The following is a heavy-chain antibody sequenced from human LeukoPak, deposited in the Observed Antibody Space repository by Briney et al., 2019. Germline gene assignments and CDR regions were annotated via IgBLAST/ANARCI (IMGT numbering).Heavy chain of an antibody. J-gene: IGHJ4*02. CDR2: IYYSEST. CDR1: GGSMSSSRYY. D-gene: IGHD4-17*01. Sequence: SETLSLTCTVSGGSMSSSRYYWGWIRQPPGKGLEWIGSIYYSESTYQNPSLKSRVTISVDTSKNQFSLKLSSVTAADTAVYYCARIPTVTFFDYWGQGTLVTVSS. V-gene: IGHV4-39*07. CDR3: ARIPTVTFFDY.